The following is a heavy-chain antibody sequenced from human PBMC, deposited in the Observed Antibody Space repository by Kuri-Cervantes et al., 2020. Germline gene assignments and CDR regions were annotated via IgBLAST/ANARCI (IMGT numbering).Heavy chain of an antibody. CDR3: ARVVAVVVAASHNSYYYYNYGMDV. D-gene: IGHD2-15*01. CDR1: GFSFSNAW. Sequence: GGSLRLSCAASGFSFSNAWMNWVRQAPGKGLEWVGHIRPKTDGGSTDYAAPVKGRCAISRDDSKSTEYLQMNSLRAEDTAVYYCARVVAVVVAASHNSYYYYNYGMDVWGQGTTVTVSS. V-gene: IGHV3-15*01. CDR2: IRPKTDGGST. J-gene: IGHJ6*02.